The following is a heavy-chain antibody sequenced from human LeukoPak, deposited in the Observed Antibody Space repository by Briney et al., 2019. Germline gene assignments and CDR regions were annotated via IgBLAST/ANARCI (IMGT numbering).Heavy chain of an antibody. D-gene: IGHD3-3*01. Sequence: PSETLSLTCTVSGASISSYYWSWIRQSAGKGLEWIGRINTSGSIYYNPSLKSRVTMSLDTSKNQFSLKLSSVTAADTAVYYCARQLLRPAEWWFDPWGQGTLVTVSS. V-gene: IGHV4-4*07. CDR1: GASISSYY. CDR3: ARQLLRPAEWWFDP. CDR2: INTSGSI. J-gene: IGHJ5*02.